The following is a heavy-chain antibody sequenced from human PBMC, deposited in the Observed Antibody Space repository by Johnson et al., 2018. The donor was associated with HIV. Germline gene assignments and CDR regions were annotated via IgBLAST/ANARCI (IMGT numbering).Heavy chain of an antibody. J-gene: IGHJ3*01. CDR3: ARERIGYSSSGDAFDL. Sequence: VQLVESGGGVVRPGGSLRLSCAASGFTFDDYGMSWVRQAPGKGLEWVSGINWNGGSTGYADSMKGRFTISRDNAKNTLYLQLNSLRVEDTAIYYCARERIGYSSSGDAFDLWGQETVVTVAS. D-gene: IGHD2-2*01. V-gene: IGHV3-20*04. CDR2: INWNGGST. CDR1: GFTFDDYG.